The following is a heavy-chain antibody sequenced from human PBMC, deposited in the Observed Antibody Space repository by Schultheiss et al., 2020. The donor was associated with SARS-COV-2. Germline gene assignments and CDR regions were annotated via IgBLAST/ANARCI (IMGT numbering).Heavy chain of an antibody. V-gene: IGHV4-59*01. CDR2: IYYSGST. CDR3: ARTVRGVYYYYYYMDV. D-gene: IGHD3-10*01. Sequence: SETLSLTCTVSGGSISSYYWSWIRQPPGKGLEWIGDIYYSGSTNYNPSLKSRVTISVDTSKNQFSLKLSSVTAADTAVYYCARTVRGVYYYYYYMDVWGKGTTVTVSS. J-gene: IGHJ6*03. CDR1: GGSISSYY.